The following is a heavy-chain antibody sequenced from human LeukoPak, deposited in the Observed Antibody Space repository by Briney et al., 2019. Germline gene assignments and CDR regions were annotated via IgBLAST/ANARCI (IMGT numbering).Heavy chain of an antibody. D-gene: IGHD5-18*01. Sequence: SETLSLTCTVSGGSISSYYWSWIRQPPGKGLEWIGYIYYSGSTNYNSSLKSRVTISVDTSKNQFSLKLSSVTAADTAVYYCARGNDPGYSYASFDPWGQGTLVTVSS. J-gene: IGHJ5*02. V-gene: IGHV4-59*01. CDR2: IYYSGST. CDR3: ARGNDPGYSYASFDP. CDR1: GGSISSYY.